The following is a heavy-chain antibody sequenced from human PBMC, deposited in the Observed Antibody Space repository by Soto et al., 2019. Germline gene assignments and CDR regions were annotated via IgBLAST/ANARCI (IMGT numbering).Heavy chain of an antibody. CDR1: GYTFTNYG. CDR2: ISTYNGKT. V-gene: IGHV1-18*01. CDR3: ARTTVPASYYSMDV. J-gene: IGHJ6*03. Sequence: QVQLVQSGAEVKQPGASVKVSCKASGYTFTNYGFTWVRQAPGQGREWLGWISTYNGKTKYAQKGQGRLTMTTDTSTSTANMELTSLRSDDTALYYCARTTVPASYYSMDVGGKGSTVTVS. D-gene: IGHD4-17*01.